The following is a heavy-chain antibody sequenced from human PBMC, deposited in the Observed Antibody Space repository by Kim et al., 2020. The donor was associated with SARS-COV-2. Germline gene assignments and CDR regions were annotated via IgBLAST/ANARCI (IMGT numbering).Heavy chain of an antibody. CDR3: AALDTVQVPGGI. V-gene: IGHV3-7*01. Sequence: YGESVKGRFTLSRYNAKNSLYLQKSSLRTEDTAIYYCAALDTVQVPGGIWGQGTLVTVSS. J-gene: IGHJ4*02. D-gene: IGHD3-10*01.